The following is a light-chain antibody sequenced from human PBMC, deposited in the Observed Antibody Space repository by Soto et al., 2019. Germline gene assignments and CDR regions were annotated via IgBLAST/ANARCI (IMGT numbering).Light chain of an antibody. CDR1: QSFSSSY. CDR3: RQYGNSPRT. V-gene: IGKV3-20*01. CDR2: GAS. Sequence: EIVLTQSPGTLSLSQGERATLSCRASQSFSSSYLAWYQQKPGQPPRLLIYGASHRATGIPDRFSGSGSGTDFTLTISRLEPEDFGVYYCRQYGNSPRTFGQGTKVDIK. J-gene: IGKJ1*01.